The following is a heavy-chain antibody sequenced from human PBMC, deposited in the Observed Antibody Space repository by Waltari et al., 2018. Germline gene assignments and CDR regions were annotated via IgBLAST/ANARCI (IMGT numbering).Heavy chain of an antibody. CDR3: AKVGIVGGSS. D-gene: IGHD1-26*01. V-gene: IGHV3-43D*04. J-gene: IGHJ4*02. CDR2: ISWDGGST. Sequence: EVQLVESGGVVVQPGGSLRLPCAASGFPFDDYAMNWVRQAPGKGLEWVSLISWDGGSTYYADSVKGRFTISRDNSKNSLYLQMNSLRAEDTALYYCAKVGIVGGSSWGQGTLVTVSS. CDR1: GFPFDDYA.